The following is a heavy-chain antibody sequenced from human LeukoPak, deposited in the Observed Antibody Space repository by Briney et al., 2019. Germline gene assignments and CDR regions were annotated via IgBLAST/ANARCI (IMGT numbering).Heavy chain of an antibody. Sequence: GGSLRLSCAASVFTVSSNYMSWVRQAPGKGLEWVSVIYSGGSTYYADSVKGRFTISRDNSKNTLYLQMNSLRAEDTAVYYCARGRSSWYYFDYWGQGTLVTVSS. V-gene: IGHV3-53*01. CDR2: IYSGGST. CDR3: ARGRSSWYYFDY. J-gene: IGHJ4*02. D-gene: IGHD6-13*01. CDR1: VFTVSSNY.